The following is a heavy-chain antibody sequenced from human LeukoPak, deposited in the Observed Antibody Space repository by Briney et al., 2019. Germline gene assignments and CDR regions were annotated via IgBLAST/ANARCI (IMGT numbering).Heavy chain of an antibody. V-gene: IGHV3-23*01. CDR2: ISGSGGST. Sequence: GGSLRLSCAASGFTFGSYAMSWVRQAPGKGLEWVSAISGSGGSTYYADSVKGRFTISRDNSKNTLYLQMNSLRAEDTAVYYCAKESTPGYSSSWYDYWGQGTLVTVSS. CDR1: GFTFGSYA. CDR3: AKESTPGYSSSWYDY. D-gene: IGHD6-13*01. J-gene: IGHJ4*02.